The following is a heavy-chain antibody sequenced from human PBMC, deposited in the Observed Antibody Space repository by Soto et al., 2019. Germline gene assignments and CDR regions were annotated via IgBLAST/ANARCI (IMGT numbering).Heavy chain of an antibody. CDR3: ARGGRYPAMFWGFDY. J-gene: IGHJ4*02. Sequence: QVDLVESGGGVVQPGKSLRLSCATSGFTFSEDAMHWVRQAPGKGLEWVAVIWYDGSKKHYADSVKGRFTISRDNSKNPLFRQMNSLTAEDRVVYWFARGGRYPAMFWGFDYWGQGTRLTVSS. D-gene: IGHD3-16*01. V-gene: IGHV3-33*01. CDR2: IWYDGSKK. CDR1: GFTFSEDA.